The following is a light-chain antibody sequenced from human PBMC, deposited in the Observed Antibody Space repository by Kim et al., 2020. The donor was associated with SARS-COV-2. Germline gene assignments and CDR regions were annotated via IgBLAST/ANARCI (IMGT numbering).Light chain of an antibody. J-gene: IGKJ4*01. CDR1: QSVHRN. CDR2: DAS. Sequence: EVVLTQSPATLSVSPGESVTLSCRASQSVHRNLAWYQQKPGQAPSLLIDDASTRATGIPARFSGSGSGTEFTLTISSLQPDDSAVYYCQQYDQWPFTFGGGTKVDSK. CDR3: QQYDQWPFT. V-gene: IGKV3-15*01.